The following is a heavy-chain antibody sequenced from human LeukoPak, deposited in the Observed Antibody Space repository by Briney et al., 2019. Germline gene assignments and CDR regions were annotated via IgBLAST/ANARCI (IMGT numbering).Heavy chain of an antibody. CDR2: INWMIGNG. CDR3: TRRAARWQFDL. Sequence: GGSLRLSCAVSGFNFYDYAMHWLRHAPGRGLEWVSGINWMIGNGIYADSVKGRFTISRDNAKNSLYLQMSSLRAEDTALYYCTRRAARWQFDLWGRGTLLTVSS. V-gene: IGHV3-9*01. D-gene: IGHD5-24*01. J-gene: IGHJ2*01. CDR1: GFNFYDYA.